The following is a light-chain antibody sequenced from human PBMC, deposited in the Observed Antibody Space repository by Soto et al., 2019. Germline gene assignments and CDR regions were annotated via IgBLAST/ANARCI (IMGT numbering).Light chain of an antibody. J-gene: IGKJ1*01. CDR2: GAS. CDR1: QSVSSK. Sequence: EIVLTQSPGTLSVSPGERATLSCRASQSVSSKLAWYQQTPGQAPRLLFYGASTGATGIQARFSGSGSETEFTLSISSLQSEDFAVYYCQQYNNWTGTFGQGTKVEIK. CDR3: QQYNNWTGT. V-gene: IGKV3-15*01.